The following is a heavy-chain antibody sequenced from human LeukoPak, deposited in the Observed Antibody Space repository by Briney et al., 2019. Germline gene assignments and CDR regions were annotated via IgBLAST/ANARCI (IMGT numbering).Heavy chain of an antibody. CDR2: INPNSSGT. Sequence: GASVKVSCKASGYTFTGYYMHWVRQAPGQGLEWMGWINPNSSGTNYAQKFQGRVTMTRDTSISTAYMELSRLRSDDTAVYYCVAYYYDSSDYYFDYWGQGTLVTVSS. V-gene: IGHV1-2*02. CDR3: VAYYYDSSDYYFDY. J-gene: IGHJ4*02. CDR1: GYTFTGYY. D-gene: IGHD3-22*01.